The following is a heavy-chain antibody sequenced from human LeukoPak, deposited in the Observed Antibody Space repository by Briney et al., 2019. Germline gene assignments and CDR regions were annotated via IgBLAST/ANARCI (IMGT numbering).Heavy chain of an antibody. V-gene: IGHV7-4-1*02. CDR2: INTNSGNP. Sequence: GDSVNVSCKASGYTFTSYAMNWVRQAPRQGLEWKGWINTNSGNPTYAQGFTGRFVFSLDTSSSTAYLLISSLKAEDTAVYYCARDAGPRIQLWPTDYWGQGTLVTVSS. D-gene: IGHD5-18*01. J-gene: IGHJ4*02. CDR1: GYTFTSYA. CDR3: ARDAGPRIQLWPTDY.